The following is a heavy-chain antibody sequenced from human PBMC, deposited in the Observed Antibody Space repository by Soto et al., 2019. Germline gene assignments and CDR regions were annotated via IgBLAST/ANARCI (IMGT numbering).Heavy chain of an antibody. CDR2: IYSDGTT. CDR3: AILSN. Sequence: PGGSLRLSCAASGFTVSSNYMSWVRQALGKGLEWVSIIYSDGTTSYADSVKGRFTISRDNFKNTLHLQMNSLRAEDTAVYYCAILSNWGQGTLVTVSS. D-gene: IGHD6-6*01. CDR1: GFTVSSNY. J-gene: IGHJ4*02. V-gene: IGHV3-53*01.